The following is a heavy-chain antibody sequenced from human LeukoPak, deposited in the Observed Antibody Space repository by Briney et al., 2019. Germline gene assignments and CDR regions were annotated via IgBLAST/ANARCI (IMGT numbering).Heavy chain of an antibody. CDR2: IYYSGST. CDR3: ARENYYGSGSYNWFDP. D-gene: IGHD3-10*01. Sequence: SETLSLTCTVSGVSISSYYWSWIRQPPGKGLEWIGYIYYSGSTNYNPSLKSRVTISVDTSKNQFSLKLSSVTAADTAVYYCARENYYGSGSYNWFDPWGQGTLVTVSS. CDR1: GVSISSYY. J-gene: IGHJ5*02. V-gene: IGHV4-59*01.